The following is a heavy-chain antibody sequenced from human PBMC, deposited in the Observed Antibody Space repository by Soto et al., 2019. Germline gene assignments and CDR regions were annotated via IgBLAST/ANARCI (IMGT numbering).Heavy chain of an antibody. V-gene: IGHV1-69*01. J-gene: IGHJ4*02. CDR3: ATHAGRGQPPLLDY. CDR2: IIPIFGTA. CDR1: GYTFTSYY. Sequence: QVQLVQSGAEVKKPGASVKVSCKASGYTFTSYYMHWVRQAPGQGLEWMGGIIPIFGTANYAQKFQGRVTITADESTSTAYMELSSLRSEDTAVYYCATHAGRGQPPLLDYWGQGTLVTVSS.